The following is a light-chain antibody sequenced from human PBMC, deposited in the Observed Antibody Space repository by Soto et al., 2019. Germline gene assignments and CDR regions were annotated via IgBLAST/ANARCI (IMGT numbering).Light chain of an antibody. V-gene: IGKV3-15*01. Sequence: EIVLTQSPATLSVSPGERATLSCRASQSVSSDLAWYQQKPGQAPRLLIYAASTRATGVPARFSGSGSGTEFTLTISSLQSEDFAVYYCQQYNLWPPARSFGGGSKVEIK. CDR3: QQYNLWPPARS. J-gene: IGKJ4*01. CDR2: AAS. CDR1: QSVSSD.